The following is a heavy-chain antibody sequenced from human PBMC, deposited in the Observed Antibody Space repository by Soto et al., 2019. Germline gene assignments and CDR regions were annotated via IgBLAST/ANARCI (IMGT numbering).Heavy chain of an antibody. J-gene: IGHJ4*02. V-gene: IGHV3-30-3*01. CDR2: ISYDGSNK. D-gene: IGHD3-3*01. Sequence: GGSLRLSCAASGFTFSSYAMHWVRQAPGKGLEWVAVISYDGSNKYYADSVKGRFTISRDNSKNTLYLQMNSLRAEDTAVYYCARDRGHDLGRYYFDYWGQGTLVTVSS. CDR3: ARDRGHDLGRYYFDY. CDR1: GFTFSSYA.